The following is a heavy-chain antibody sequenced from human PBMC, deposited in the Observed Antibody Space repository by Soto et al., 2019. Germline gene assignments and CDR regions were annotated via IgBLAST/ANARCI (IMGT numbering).Heavy chain of an antibody. J-gene: IGHJ4*02. CDR2: IIPIFGTA. Sequence: QVQLVQSGAEVKKPGSSVKVSCKASGGTFSSYAISWVRQAPAQGLEGMGGIIPIFGTANYAQKFQGRVTITADKSTSTAYMELSSLRSEDTAVYYCARVGYYDSSGYSNFDYWGQGTLVTVSS. CDR3: ARVGYYDSSGYSNFDY. V-gene: IGHV1-69*06. D-gene: IGHD3-22*01. CDR1: GGTFSSYA.